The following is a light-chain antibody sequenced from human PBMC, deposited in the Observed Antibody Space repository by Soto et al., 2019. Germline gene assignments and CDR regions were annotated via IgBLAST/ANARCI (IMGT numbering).Light chain of an antibody. CDR3: QTWGTGTGV. Sequence: QPVVTQSPSASASLGASVKLTCTPSSGHSSYAIAWHQQQPEKGPRYLMKVDSEGSHVKGDGIPDRFSGSSSGAERYLAISSLQCEDEADYYCQTWGTGTGVFGGGTKVTVL. V-gene: IGLV4-69*01. CDR1: SGHSSYA. J-gene: IGLJ3*02. CDR2: VDSEGSH.